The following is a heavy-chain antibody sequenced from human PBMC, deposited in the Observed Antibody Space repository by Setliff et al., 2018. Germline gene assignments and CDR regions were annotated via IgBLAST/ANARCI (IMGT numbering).Heavy chain of an antibody. CDR1: GGSFSGYY. J-gene: IGHJ6*03. V-gene: IGHV4-34*01. CDR3: ARGGYSYGHHYYYYMDV. CDR2: INHSGST. Sequence: SETLSLTCAVYGGSFSGYYWSWIRQPPGKGLEWIGEINHSGSTNYNPSLKSRVTISVDTSKNQLSLKLSSVTAADTAVYYCARGGYSYGHHYYYYMDVWGKGTTVTVSS. D-gene: IGHD5-18*01.